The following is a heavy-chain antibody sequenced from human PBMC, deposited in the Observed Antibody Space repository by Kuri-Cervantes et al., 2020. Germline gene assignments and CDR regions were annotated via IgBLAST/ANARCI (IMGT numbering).Heavy chain of an antibody. CDR3: ARSIVGGTTSGYDY. J-gene: IGHJ4*02. D-gene: IGHD1-26*01. CDR1: GFTFDDYG. V-gene: IGHV3-20*04. Sequence: GGSLRLSCAASGFTFDDYGMSWVRQAPGKGLEWVSGINWNGGSTGYADSVKGRFTISRDNAKNSLYLQMNSLRAEDTALYYCARSIVGGTTSGYDYWGQGTLVTVSS. CDR2: INWNGGST.